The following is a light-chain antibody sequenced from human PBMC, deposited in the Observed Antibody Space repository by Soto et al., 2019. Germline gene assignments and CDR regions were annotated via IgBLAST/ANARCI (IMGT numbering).Light chain of an antibody. J-gene: IGLJ2*01. CDR1: SSNIGAGYD. CDR2: GNS. V-gene: IGLV1-40*01. Sequence: QPVLTQPPSVSGAPGQRVTISCTGSSSNIGAGYDVHWYHQLPGTAPKLLIYGNSNRPSGVPDRFSGSKSGTSASLAITGLQAEDEAHYYCQSYDSSLSALFGGGTKLTVL. CDR3: QSYDSSLSAL.